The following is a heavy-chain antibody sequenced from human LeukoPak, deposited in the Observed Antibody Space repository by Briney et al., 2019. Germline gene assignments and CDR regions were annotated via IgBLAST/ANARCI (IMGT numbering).Heavy chain of an antibody. CDR2: IYYSGNA. J-gene: IGHJ4*02. CDR3: ASHDEGSYFES. D-gene: IGHD3-10*01. CDR1: GGSITARRQY. Sequence: SETLSFTCSVSGGSITARRQYWGWIRQSPGKGLEWIGSIYYSGNAYYRPSLTSRATISIDNSKKQISLRLTSVTATDTAIYYCASHDEGSYFESWGPGTLVTVSS. V-gene: IGHV4-39*01.